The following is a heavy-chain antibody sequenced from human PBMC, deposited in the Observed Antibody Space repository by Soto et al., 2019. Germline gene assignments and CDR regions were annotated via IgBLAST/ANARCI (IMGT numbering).Heavy chain of an antibody. V-gene: IGHV3-11*05. CDR3: ARVIRHLGRVAFDI. Sequence: QVQLVESGGGLVKPGGSLRLSCVASGFTFSDYYMTWIRKAPGKGLEWNSYISTSGSYIHYADSVKGRFTISRDNADNSLFLQINSLRVEDTAVYYFARVIRHLGRVAFDIWGQGTMVTVSS. CDR1: GFTFSDYY. CDR2: ISTSGSYI. D-gene: IGHD3-3*02. J-gene: IGHJ3*02.